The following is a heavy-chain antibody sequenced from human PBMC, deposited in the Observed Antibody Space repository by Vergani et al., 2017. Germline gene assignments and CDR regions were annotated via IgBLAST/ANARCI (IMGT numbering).Heavy chain of an antibody. CDR2: IYTSGST. D-gene: IGHD3-10*01. CDR1: GGSISSGSYY. Sequence: QVQLQESGPGLVKPSQTLSLTCTVSGGSISSGSYYWSWTRQPAGRGLEWIGRIYTSGSTNYNPSLKSRVTIAVDTSKNQFSLKLSAVTAADTAVYYCAREYYYGSWSSYGMDVWGQGTTVTVSS. CDR3: AREYYYGSWSSYGMDV. V-gene: IGHV4-61*02. J-gene: IGHJ6*02.